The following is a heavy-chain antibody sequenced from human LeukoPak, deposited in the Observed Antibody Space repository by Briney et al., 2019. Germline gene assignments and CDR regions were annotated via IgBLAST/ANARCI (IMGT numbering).Heavy chain of an antibody. Sequence: PGGSLRLSCAASGFTFGSYGMHWVRQAPGKGLEWVSAISGSGGSTYYADSVKGRFTISRDNSKNTLYLQMNSLRAEDTAVYYCAKPTGRGSSGRAYFDYWGQGTLVTVSS. CDR1: GFTFGSYG. D-gene: IGHD6-19*01. CDR3: AKPTGRGSSGRAYFDY. CDR2: ISGSGGST. V-gene: IGHV3-23*01. J-gene: IGHJ4*02.